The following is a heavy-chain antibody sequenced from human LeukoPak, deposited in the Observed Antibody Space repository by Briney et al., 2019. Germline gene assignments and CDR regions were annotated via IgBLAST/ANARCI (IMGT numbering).Heavy chain of an antibody. CDR2: ISPYTTKT. Sequence: ASVKVPCKASGYTFISYGITWVRQAPGQGLERMGWISPYTTKTNYAQSLQGRVTMTTDTSTSTAYMELRSLRSDDTAVYYCAREGGVGPTAPPDYYSYQMDVWGKGTTVTVSS. J-gene: IGHJ6*03. CDR3: AREGGVGPTAPPDYYSYQMDV. CDR1: GYTFISYG. V-gene: IGHV1-18*01. D-gene: IGHD1-26*01.